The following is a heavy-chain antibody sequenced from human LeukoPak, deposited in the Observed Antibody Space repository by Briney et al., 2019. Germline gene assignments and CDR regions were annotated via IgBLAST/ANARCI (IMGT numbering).Heavy chain of an antibody. CDR2: INHSGST. D-gene: IGHD7-27*01. CDR1: GGSFSGYY. Sequence: SETLSLTCAVYGGSFSGYYWSWIRQPPGKGLEWIWEINHSGSTDYNPSLKSRVTTSVDTSKNQFSLKLSSVTSAVTAVYYCAMNNWGLDYWGQGTLVTVSS. J-gene: IGHJ4*02. V-gene: IGHV4-34*01. CDR3: AMNNWGLDY.